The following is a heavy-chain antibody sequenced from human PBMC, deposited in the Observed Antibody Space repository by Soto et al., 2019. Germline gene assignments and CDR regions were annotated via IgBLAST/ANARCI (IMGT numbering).Heavy chain of an antibody. V-gene: IGHV1-69*01. Sequence: QVQLVQSGAEVKKPGSSVKVSCKASGGTFSSYAISWVRQAPGQGLEWMGGIIPIFGTANYAQKFQGRVTITEDESTSKACIELSSMRSEATAVYYCARGSTSRPSSATEFDPWGQGALVSVSS. D-gene: IGHD2-2*01. J-gene: IGHJ5*02. CDR1: GGTFSSYA. CDR2: IIPIFGTA. CDR3: ARGSTSRPSSATEFDP.